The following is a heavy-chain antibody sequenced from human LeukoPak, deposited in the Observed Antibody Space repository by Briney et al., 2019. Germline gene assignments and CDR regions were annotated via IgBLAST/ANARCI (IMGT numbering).Heavy chain of an antibody. D-gene: IGHD1-26*01. Sequence: GGSLRLSCAASGFTFSSYAMSWVRQAPGKGLEWVSAISGSGGSTYYADSVKGRFTISRDNSKNTLYLQMNSLRAEDTVVYYCAKDVVGAINYFDYWGQGTLVTVSS. CDR1: GFTFSSYA. V-gene: IGHV3-23*01. CDR2: ISGSGGST. J-gene: IGHJ4*02. CDR3: AKDVVGAINYFDY.